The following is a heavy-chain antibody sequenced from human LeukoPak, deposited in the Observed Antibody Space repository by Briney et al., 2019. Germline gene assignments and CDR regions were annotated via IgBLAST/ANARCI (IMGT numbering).Heavy chain of an antibody. CDR1: GYTFTSYA. CDR3: ARDRLLSDYYYYGMDV. Sequence: ASVKVSCKASGYTFTSYAMNWVRQAPGQGLEWMGIINPSGGSTSYAQKFQGRVTMTRDTSTSTVYMELSSLRSEDTAVYYCARDRLLSDYYYYGMDVWGQGTTVTVSS. V-gene: IGHV1-46*01. CDR2: INPSGGST. D-gene: IGHD2-21*02. J-gene: IGHJ6*02.